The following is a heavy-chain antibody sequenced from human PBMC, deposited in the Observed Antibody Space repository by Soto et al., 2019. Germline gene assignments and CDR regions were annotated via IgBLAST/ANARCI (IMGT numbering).Heavy chain of an antibody. CDR3: ASKAACGGDCDAFDS. CDR1: GGIFSSNT. D-gene: IGHD2-21*02. Sequence: QVYLVQSGAEVKKPGSSVKISCKASGGIFSSNTINWVRQAAGQGLEWMGGIIPLFGTANYAETFQGRVTITADKSTKTEYMELTSLRSEDTAVYYCASKAACGGDCDAFDSWGQGTLGTVSS. V-gene: IGHV1-69*06. CDR2: IIPLFGTA. J-gene: IGHJ4*02.